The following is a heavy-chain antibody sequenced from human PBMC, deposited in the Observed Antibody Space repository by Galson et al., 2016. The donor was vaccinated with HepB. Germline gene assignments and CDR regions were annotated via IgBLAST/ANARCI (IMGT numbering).Heavy chain of an antibody. CDR2: ISSNAYGGTT. CDR1: GFTFSDHA. CDR3: TDGGGIAAAARGLNH. J-gene: IGHJ5*02. Sequence: SLRLPCAASGFTFSDHAMSWFRPAPGKGLEWVGFISSNAYGGTTEFAASVKDRFTISRDDSKSIAYLQMNSLKIEDTAVYYCTDGGGIAAAARGLNHWGQGTLVTVSS. D-gene: IGHD6-13*01. V-gene: IGHV3-49*03.